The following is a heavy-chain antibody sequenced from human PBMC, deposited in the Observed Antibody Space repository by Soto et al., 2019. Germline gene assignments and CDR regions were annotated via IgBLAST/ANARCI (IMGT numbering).Heavy chain of an antibody. CDR3: ASRNSGYDWDYYGMDV. D-gene: IGHD5-12*01. V-gene: IGHV1-69*13. J-gene: IGHJ6*02. Sequence: GASVKVSCKASGGTFSSYAISWVRQAPGQGLEWMGGIIPIFGTANYAQKFQGRGTITADESTSTAYMELSSLRSEDTAVYYCASRNSGYDWDYYGMDVWGQGTTVTVSS. CDR1: GGTFSSYA. CDR2: IIPIFGTA.